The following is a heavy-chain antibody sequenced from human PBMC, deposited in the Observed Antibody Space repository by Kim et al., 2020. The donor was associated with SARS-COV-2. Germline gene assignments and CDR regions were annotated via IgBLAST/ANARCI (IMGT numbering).Heavy chain of an antibody. J-gene: IGHJ5*02. CDR3: ARVQKAFLGLNYYDSSGWFDP. D-gene: IGHD3-22*01. CDR1: GFTFSSYS. CDR2: ISSSSSTI. V-gene: IGHV3-48*04. Sequence: GGSLRLSCAASGFTFSSYSMNWVRQAPGKGLEWVSYISSSSSTIYSADSVKGRFTISRNNAKNSLYLQMNSRRAEDTAVYYCARVQKAFLGLNYYDSSGWFDPWGQGTLVTVSS.